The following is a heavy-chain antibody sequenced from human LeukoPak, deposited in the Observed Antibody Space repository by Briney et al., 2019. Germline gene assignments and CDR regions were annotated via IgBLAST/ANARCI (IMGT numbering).Heavy chain of an antibody. D-gene: IGHD6-13*01. J-gene: IGHJ4*02. Sequence: PGGSLRLSCAASGFAFSRYGMHWVRQAPGKGLEWVAVIWDDGSNQKYADSVKGRFTISRVNSKNTLYLQMNSLRAEDTAVYYCVRGRGSSWYFDYWGQGTLVTVSS. V-gene: IGHV3-33*01. CDR1: GFAFSRYG. CDR2: IWDDGSNQ. CDR3: VRGRGSSWYFDY.